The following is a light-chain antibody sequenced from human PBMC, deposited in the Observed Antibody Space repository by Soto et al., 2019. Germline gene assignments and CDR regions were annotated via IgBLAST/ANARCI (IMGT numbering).Light chain of an antibody. J-gene: IGLJ2*01. V-gene: IGLV2-8*01. CDR2: EVN. CDR1: SSTVGGYNY. Sequence: QSVLTQPPSASGSPGQSVTISCTGTSSTVGGYNYVSWYQHHPGKAPKLVIYEVNKRPSGVPDRFSGSKSGNTASLTVSGLQAEDEADYYCSSYAGSNNLFGGGTKLTVL. CDR3: SSYAGSNNL.